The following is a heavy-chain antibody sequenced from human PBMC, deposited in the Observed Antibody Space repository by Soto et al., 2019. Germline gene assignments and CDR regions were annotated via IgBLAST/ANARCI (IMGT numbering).Heavy chain of an antibody. D-gene: IGHD5-18*01. V-gene: IGHV4-31*03. CDR2: IYYSGST. Sequence: SETLSLTCTVSGGCISSGGYYWSWIRQHPGKGLEWIGYIYYSGSTYYNPSLKSRVTISVDTSKNQFSLKLSSVTAADTAVYYCARAVRGYSYGTFDYWGQGTLVPSPQ. J-gene: IGHJ4*02. CDR1: GGCISSGGYY. CDR3: ARAVRGYSYGTFDY.